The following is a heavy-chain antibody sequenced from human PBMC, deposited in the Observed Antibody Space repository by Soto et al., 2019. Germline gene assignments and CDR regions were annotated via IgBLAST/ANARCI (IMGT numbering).Heavy chain of an antibody. CDR1: GFTFSSYS. D-gene: IGHD5-12*01. Sequence: GGSPRLSCAASGFTFSSYSMNWVRQAPGKGLEWVSSISSSSSYIYYADSVKGRFTISRDNAKNSLYLQMNSLRAEDTAVYYCARDLGSGYFWFDPWGQGTLVTVSS. CDR2: ISSSSSYI. CDR3: ARDLGSGYFWFDP. J-gene: IGHJ5*02. V-gene: IGHV3-21*01.